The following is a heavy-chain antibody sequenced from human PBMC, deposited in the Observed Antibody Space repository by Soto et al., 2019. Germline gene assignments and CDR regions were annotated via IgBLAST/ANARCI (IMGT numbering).Heavy chain of an antibody. CDR2: INEDGSEK. CDR3: TTGHYSNPL. J-gene: IGHJ4*02. Sequence: GGSLRLSCAASGFSFSRSWMNWVRKAPGMGLEWVANINEDGSEKNYVASVKDRFTISRDNALKSLYLQMDSLRGEHTAVYYCTTGHYSNPLGGQGTLVTVSS. V-gene: IGHV3-7*01. CDR1: GFSFSRSW. D-gene: IGHD4-4*01.